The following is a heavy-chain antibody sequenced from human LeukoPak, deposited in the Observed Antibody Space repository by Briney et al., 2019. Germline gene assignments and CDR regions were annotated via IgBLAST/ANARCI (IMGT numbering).Heavy chain of an antibody. CDR2: INASGRRA. D-gene: IGHD1-26*01. CDR1: AAPGFTFSAYP. J-gene: IGHJ6*02. CDR3: AKVMALTEHYWYGMDV. Sequence: GGSLRLSCAASAAPGFTFSAYPMIWIRQAPGKGLEWVAGINASGRRAYYADNVKGRFTVSRDNSENTLFLQMNSLRADDTAVYFCAKVMALTEHYWYGMDVWGQGATVTVSS. V-gene: IGHV3-23*01.